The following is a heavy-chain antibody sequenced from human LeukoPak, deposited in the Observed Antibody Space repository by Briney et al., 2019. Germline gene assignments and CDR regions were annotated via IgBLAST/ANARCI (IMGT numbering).Heavy chain of an antibody. CDR2: IYCSGST. CDR1: GGSISNYY. V-gene: IGHV4-59*08. CDR3: ARHGKLDAYNHPFDS. Sequence: PSESLSLTCTVAGGSISNYYWSWIRQPPGKGLEWIGYIYCSGSTNYNPSLKSRVTISVDTSKNQFSLKLSSVTAADTAVYYCARHGKLDAYNHPFDSWGQGTQVTVSS. D-gene: IGHD1-1*01. J-gene: IGHJ4*02.